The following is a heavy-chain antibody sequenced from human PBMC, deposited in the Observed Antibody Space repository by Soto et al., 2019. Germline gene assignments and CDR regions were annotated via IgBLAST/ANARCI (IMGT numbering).Heavy chain of an antibody. CDR1: GFTVSSNY. CDR2: IYSGGST. J-gene: IGHJ3*02. D-gene: IGHD6-19*01. Sequence: GSLRLSCAASGFTVSSNYMSWIRQAPGKGLECVSVIYSGGSTYYADSVKGRFTISRDNSKNTLYLQMNSLRAEDTAVYYCAREASSGWSGGDDAFDIWGQGTMVTVSS. V-gene: IGHV3-53*01. CDR3: AREASSGWSGGDDAFDI.